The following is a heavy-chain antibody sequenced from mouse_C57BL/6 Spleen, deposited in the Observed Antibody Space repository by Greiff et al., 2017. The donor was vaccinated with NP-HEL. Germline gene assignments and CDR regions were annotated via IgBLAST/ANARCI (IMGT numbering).Heavy chain of an antibody. V-gene: IGHV1-55*01. D-gene: IGHD1-1*01. CDR2: IYPGSGST. J-gene: IGHJ1*03. CDR3: ARFTTVVAPRGDFDV. CDR1: GYTFTSYW. Sequence: VQLQQPGAELVKPGASVKMSCKASGYTFTSYWITWVKQRPGQGLEWIGDIYPGSGSTNYNEKFKSKATLTVDTSSSTAYMQLSSLTSEDSAVYYCARFTTVVAPRGDFDVWGTGTTVTVSS.